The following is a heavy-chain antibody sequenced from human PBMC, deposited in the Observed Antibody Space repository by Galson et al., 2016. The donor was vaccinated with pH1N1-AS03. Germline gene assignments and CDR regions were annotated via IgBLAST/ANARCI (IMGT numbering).Heavy chain of an antibody. Sequence: SLRLSCAASGFTFNYHGMNWVRQAPGKGLECIAYISGSGRIIFYADSVKGRFTISRDNAKNSLSLHMNTLRAEDTAVYYCARDILTGDYYGMDVWGQGTTVTV. CDR3: ARDILTGDYYGMDV. J-gene: IGHJ6*02. D-gene: IGHD2-21*01. CDR2: ISGSGRII. V-gene: IGHV3-48*03. CDR1: GFTFNYHG.